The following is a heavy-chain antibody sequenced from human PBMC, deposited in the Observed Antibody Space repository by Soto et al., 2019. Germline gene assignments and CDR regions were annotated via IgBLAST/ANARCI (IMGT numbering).Heavy chain of an antibody. J-gene: IGHJ6*02. CDR1: GFAFSTHA. D-gene: IGHD1-26*01. V-gene: IGHV3-23*01. CDR2: FSGSGGNI. Sequence: GSLRLSCVASGFAFSTHAMSWVRQAPGKGLEWVSTFSGSGGNIYYAESVKGRLTISRDDSKNTLYLQMDSLRVEDTAVYYCAKDPPWTVGPLAMDVWGQGTTVTVSS. CDR3: AKDPPWTVGPLAMDV.